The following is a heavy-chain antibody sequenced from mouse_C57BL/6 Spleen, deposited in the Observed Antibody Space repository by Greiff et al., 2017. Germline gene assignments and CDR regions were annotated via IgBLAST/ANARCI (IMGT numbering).Heavy chain of an antibody. CDR1: GYSITSGYD. CDR2: ISYSGST. J-gene: IGHJ2*01. CDR3: AREGENYFDY. V-gene: IGHV3-1*01. Sequence: VQLQQSGPGMVKPSQSLSLTCTVTGYSITSGYDWHWIRHFPGNKLEWMGYISYSGSTNYNPSLKSRISITHDTSKNHFFLKLNSVTTEDTATYYCAREGENYFDYWGQGTTLTVSS.